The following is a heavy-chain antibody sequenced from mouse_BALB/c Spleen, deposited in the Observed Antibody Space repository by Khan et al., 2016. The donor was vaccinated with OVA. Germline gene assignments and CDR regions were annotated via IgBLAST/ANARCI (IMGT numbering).Heavy chain of an antibody. CDR3: ASVYGGDFDY. CDR2: ISYSGNT. Sequence: EVQLVESGPGLVKPSQSLSLTCTVTGYSITSDYAWNWIRQFPGNKLEWMGFISYSGNTNYNPSLKSRFSITRDTSKNQFFLQLNSVTTADTATSDCASVYGGDFDYWGQGTSLTVSS. D-gene: IGHD1-1*01. CDR1: GYSITSDYA. J-gene: IGHJ2*02. V-gene: IGHV3-2*02.